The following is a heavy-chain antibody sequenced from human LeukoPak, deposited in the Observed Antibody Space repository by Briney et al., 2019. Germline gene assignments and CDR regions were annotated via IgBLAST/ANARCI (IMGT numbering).Heavy chain of an antibody. CDR3: AELGITMIGGV. V-gene: IGHV3-23*01. CDR1: GFTFNTYA. Sequence: GGSLRLSCAASGFTFNTYAMSWVRQAPGKGLEWVSGISGRDGGTYYADSVKGRFTISRDNAKNSLYLQMNSLRAEDTAVYYCAELGITMIGGVWGKGTTVTISS. CDR2: ISGRDGGT. J-gene: IGHJ6*04. D-gene: IGHD3-10*02.